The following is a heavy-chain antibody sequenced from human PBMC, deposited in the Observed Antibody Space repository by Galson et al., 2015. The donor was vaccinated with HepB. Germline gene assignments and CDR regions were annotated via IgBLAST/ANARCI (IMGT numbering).Heavy chain of an antibody. V-gene: IGHV3-23*01. J-gene: IGHJ4*02. CDR3: ARDMAYSGSSVYCDY. D-gene: IGHD1-26*01. CDR1: GFIFTGYA. CDR2: ISGGGGGT. Sequence: SLRLSCAASGFIFTGYAMNWVRQAPGKGLEWVSSISGGGGGTYSADSVKGRFTISRDNSKNTLYLQMNSLRAEDTAVYYCARDMAYSGSSVYCDYWGQGTLCTVSS.